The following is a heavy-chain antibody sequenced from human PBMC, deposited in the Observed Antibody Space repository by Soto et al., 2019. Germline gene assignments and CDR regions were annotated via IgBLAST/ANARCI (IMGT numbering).Heavy chain of an antibody. CDR3: ASPIGAAGTFDY. D-gene: IGHD6-13*01. Sequence: ASVKVSCKASGYTFTSYYMHWVRQAPGQGLEWMGMMNPNGGSTSYAQKFQGRVTMTRNTSISTVYMELSSLRSEDTAVYYCASPIGAAGTFDYWGQGTLVTVSS. CDR1: GYTFTSYY. CDR2: MNPNGGST. J-gene: IGHJ4*02. V-gene: IGHV1-46*01.